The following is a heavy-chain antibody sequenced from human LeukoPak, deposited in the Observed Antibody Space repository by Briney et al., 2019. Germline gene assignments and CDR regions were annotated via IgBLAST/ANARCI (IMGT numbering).Heavy chain of an antibody. Sequence: SETLSLTRTVPSGSISISSYYSGWIRQPPGEGLEWIGSIYHSGSTYYNPSLKSRVTISVDTSKNQFSLKLSSVSAADTAVYYCARSWGGWYFDLWGRGPLVTVSS. CDR2: IYHSGST. D-gene: IGHD3-16*01. V-gene: IGHV4-39*01. CDR3: ARSWGGWYFDL. CDR1: SGSISISSYY. J-gene: IGHJ2*01.